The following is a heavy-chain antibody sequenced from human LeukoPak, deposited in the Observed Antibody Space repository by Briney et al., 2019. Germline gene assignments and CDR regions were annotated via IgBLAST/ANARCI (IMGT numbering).Heavy chain of an antibody. V-gene: IGHV3-23*01. Sequence: GGSLRLSCAASGFTFSSYAMSWVRQAPGKGLEWVSAISGSGGSTYYADSVKGRFTISRDNSKNTLYLQMNSLRAEDTAVYYCAKGVRYYDSSGCDYWGQGTLVTVSS. D-gene: IGHD3-22*01. CDR2: ISGSGGST. J-gene: IGHJ4*02. CDR3: AKGVRYYDSSGCDY. CDR1: GFTFSSYA.